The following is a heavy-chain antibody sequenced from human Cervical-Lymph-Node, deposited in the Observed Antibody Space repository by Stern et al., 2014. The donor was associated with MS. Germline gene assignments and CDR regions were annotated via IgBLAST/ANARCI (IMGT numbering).Heavy chain of an antibody. CDR3: AKPMRECDGTSCYLSFDY. V-gene: IGHV3-23*04. Sequence: EVQLVESGGGFVQPGGSLRLSCAASGFTFSTYGMTWVRQAPGKGLEWVSSLHIGGNTYYADSVKGRFTISRDTSKNTVHLQMSSLRADDTAVYYCAKPMRECDGTSCYLSFDYWGQGTLVTVSS. D-gene: IGHD2-2*01. J-gene: IGHJ4*02. CDR2: LHIGGNT. CDR1: GFTFSTYG.